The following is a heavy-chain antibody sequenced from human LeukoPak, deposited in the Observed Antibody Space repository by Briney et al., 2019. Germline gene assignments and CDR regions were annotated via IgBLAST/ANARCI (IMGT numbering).Heavy chain of an antibody. CDR2: ISGSGGST. J-gene: IGHJ4*02. D-gene: IGHD3-22*01. CDR1: GFTFSSYA. V-gene: IGHV3-23*01. Sequence: GGSLRLSCAASGFTFSSYAMSWVRQAPGKGLEWVSAISGSGGSTYYADSVKGRFTISRDNSKNTLYLQMNSLRAEDTAVYYCARRRVRNRYYYDSSGYYSDYWGQGTLVTVSS. CDR3: ARRRVRNRYYYDSSGYYSDY.